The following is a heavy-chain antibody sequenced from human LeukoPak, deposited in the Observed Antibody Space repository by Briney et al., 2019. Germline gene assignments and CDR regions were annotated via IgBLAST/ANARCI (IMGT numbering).Heavy chain of an antibody. D-gene: IGHD3-16*01. Sequence: AGGSLRLSCAASGFTFSSYAMHWVRQAPGKGLEWVAVISYDGSNKYYADSVKGRFTISRDNSKNTLYLQMNSLRAEDTAVYYCARDYDPICYYYGMDVWGQGTTVTVSS. CDR3: ARDYDPICYYYGMDV. CDR2: ISYDGSNK. J-gene: IGHJ6*02. CDR1: GFTFSSYA. V-gene: IGHV3-30*04.